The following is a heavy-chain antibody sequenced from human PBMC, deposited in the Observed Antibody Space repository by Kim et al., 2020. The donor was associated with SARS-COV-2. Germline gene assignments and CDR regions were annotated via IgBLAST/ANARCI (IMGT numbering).Heavy chain of an antibody. CDR2: IYYSGST. CDR1: GGSISSSSYY. D-gene: IGHD3-10*02. CDR3: ARKCCSGSYYRHYYYYYGMDV. V-gene: IGHV4-39*01. J-gene: IGHJ6*02. Sequence: SETLSLTCTVSGGSISSSSYYWGWIRQPPGKGLEWIGSIYYSGSTYYNPSLKSRVTISVDTSKNQFSLKLSSVTAADTAVYYCARKCCSGSYYRHYYYYYGMDVWSQGTTVTVSS.